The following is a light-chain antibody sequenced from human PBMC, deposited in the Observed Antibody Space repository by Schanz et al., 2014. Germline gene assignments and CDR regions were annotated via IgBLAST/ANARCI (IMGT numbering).Light chain of an antibody. J-gene: IGLJ3*02. CDR3: SSYAGTNNFGV. CDR1: SSDVGSYNL. CDR2: EVS. Sequence: QSALTQPASVSGSPGQSITISCTGTSSDVGSYNLVSWYQQHPGKAPKLMIYEVSNRPSGVPDRFSGSKSGNTASLTVSGLQAEDEADYYCSSYAGTNNFGVFGGGTKLTVL. V-gene: IGLV2-8*01.